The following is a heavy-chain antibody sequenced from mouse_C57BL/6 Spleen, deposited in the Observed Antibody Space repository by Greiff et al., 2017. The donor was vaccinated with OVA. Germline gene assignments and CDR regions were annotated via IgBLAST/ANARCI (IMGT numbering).Heavy chain of an antibody. CDR3: ASPPTVVATDWYFDV. Sequence: QVQLQQSGPGLVQPSQSLSITCTVSGFSLTSYGVHWVRQSPGKGLEWLGVIWSGGGTDYNAAFISRLSISKDNSKSKVFFKMNSLQADDTAIYYCASPPTVVATDWYFDVWGTGTTVTVSS. CDR1: GFSLTSYG. J-gene: IGHJ1*03. CDR2: IWSGGGT. D-gene: IGHD1-1*01. V-gene: IGHV2-2*01.